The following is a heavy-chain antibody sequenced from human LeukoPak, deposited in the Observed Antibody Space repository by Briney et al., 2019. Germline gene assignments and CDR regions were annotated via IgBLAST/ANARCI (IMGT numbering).Heavy chain of an antibody. Sequence: SETLSLTCTVCGGSISSGGHYWGWIRQPPGKGLEWIGSIYYSGRTYYNPSLKSRVTISVDTSKNQCSLKLSSVTAADTAVYYCARHELYGSRVEYSQNWGQGTLVTVSS. CDR2: IYYSGRT. V-gene: IGHV4-39*01. D-gene: IGHD3-10*01. CDR3: ARHELYGSRVEYSQN. CDR1: GGSISSGGHY. J-gene: IGHJ1*01.